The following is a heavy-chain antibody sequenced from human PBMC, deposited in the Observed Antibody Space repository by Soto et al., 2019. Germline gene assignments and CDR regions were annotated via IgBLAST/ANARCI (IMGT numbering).Heavy chain of an antibody. V-gene: IGHV4-59*01. CDR2: IFYSGST. D-gene: IGHD2-21*02. CDR3: ARVADCCFLFDS. Sequence: PSETLSLTCTVSGGSINGYYWSWIRQSPGKGMEWVGRIFYSGSTTYNPSLESRVTMSVDTSKNQFSLRLTSVTAADTAVYYCARVADCCFLFDSWGRGTLVTVSS. J-gene: IGHJ4*02. CDR1: GGSINGYY.